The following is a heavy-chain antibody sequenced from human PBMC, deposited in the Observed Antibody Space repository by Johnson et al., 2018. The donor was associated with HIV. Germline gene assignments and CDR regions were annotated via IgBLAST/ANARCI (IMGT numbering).Heavy chain of an antibody. D-gene: IGHD2-15*01. V-gene: IGHV3-64*01. CDR3: ARPLGGSVDAFDI. CDR1: GFTFSSYA. Sequence: VQLVESGGGLVQPGGSLRLSCAASGFTFSSYAMHWVRQAPGKGLEYVSAISSNGGSTYSANSVKGRFTISRYNSKNTLYLQMGSLRAEDMAVYSCARPLGGSVDAFDIWGQGTMVTVSS. CDR2: ISSNGGST. J-gene: IGHJ3*02.